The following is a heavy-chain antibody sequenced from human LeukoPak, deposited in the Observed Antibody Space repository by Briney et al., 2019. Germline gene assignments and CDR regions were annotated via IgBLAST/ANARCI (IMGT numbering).Heavy chain of an antibody. D-gene: IGHD4-17*01. Sequence: SETLSLTCTVSGGSISSGSYYWSWIRQPPGKGLEWIGYIYYSGSTNYNPSLKSRVTISVDTSKNQFSLKLSSVTAADTAVYYCARIFHNGYYGDYFPLGDVWGKGTTVTISS. J-gene: IGHJ6*04. CDR2: IYYSGST. CDR1: GGSISSGSYY. V-gene: IGHV4-61*01. CDR3: ARIFHNGYYGDYFPLGDV.